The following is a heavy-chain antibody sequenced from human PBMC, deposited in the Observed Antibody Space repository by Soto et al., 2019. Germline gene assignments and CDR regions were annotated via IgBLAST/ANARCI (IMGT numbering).Heavy chain of an antibody. CDR2: INSDGSSR. V-gene: IGHV3-74*01. CDR1: GFTFSRYW. Sequence: EVQLVESGGGLVQPGGSLRLSCTASGFTFSRYWMHWVRQAPGKGLVWVSRINSDGSSRTYADSVKGRFTISRDNAKNTLYLQMNSLRVEDTAVYYCARVEVELYYFDYWGQGTLVTV. CDR3: ARVEVELYYFDY. D-gene: IGHD1-26*01. J-gene: IGHJ4*02.